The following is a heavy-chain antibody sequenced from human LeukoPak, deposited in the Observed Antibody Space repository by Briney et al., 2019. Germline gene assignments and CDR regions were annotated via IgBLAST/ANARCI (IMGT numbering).Heavy chain of an antibody. CDR2: IRYDGSNK. J-gene: IGHJ4*02. CDR3: AKDPTITSLAGDYVLQD. D-gene: IGHD4-17*01. Sequence: QPGGSLRLSCAASGFTFRSYGMHWVRQAPGKGLEWVAFIRYDGSNKYYADSVKGRFTISRDNSKNTLFLQINSLRPEDTAVYYCAKDPTITSLAGDYVLQDWGQGTLVTVSS. CDR1: GFTFRSYG. V-gene: IGHV3-30*02.